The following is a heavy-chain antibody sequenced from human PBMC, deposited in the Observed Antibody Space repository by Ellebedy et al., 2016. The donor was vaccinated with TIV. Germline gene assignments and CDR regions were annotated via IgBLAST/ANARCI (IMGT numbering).Heavy chain of an antibody. CDR1: GFTFSSYG. CDR2: ISYDGSNK. Sequence: GESLKISXAASGFTFSSYGMHWVRQAPGKGLEWVAVISYDGSNKYYADSVKGRFTISRDNSKNTLYLQMNSLRAEDTAVYYCARSSGDYWGQGTLVTVSS. D-gene: IGHD3-22*01. J-gene: IGHJ4*02. V-gene: IGHV3-30*03. CDR3: ARSSGDY.